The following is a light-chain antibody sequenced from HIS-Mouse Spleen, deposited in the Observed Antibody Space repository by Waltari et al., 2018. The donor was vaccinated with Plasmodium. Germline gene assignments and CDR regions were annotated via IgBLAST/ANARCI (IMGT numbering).Light chain of an antibody. Sequence: QSALTQPPSASGSHGQSVTIVCIVPRSDVGGSNYVSCYQQHPGKAPKLMIYEVSNRPSGVPYRFSGSKSGNTASLTFSVLQAEDEADYYCSSYAGSNDYVFGTGTKVTVL. CDR3: SSYAGSNDYV. V-gene: IGLV2-8*01. CDR2: EVS. J-gene: IGLJ1*01. CDR1: RSDVGGSNY.